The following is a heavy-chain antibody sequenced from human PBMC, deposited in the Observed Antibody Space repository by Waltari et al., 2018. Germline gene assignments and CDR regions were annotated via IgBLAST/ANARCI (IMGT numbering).Heavy chain of an antibody. Sequence: EVQLVESGGGLIQPGGSLRLSCAASGFTVSSNYMSWVRPAPGKGLEWVSVIYSGGSTYYADSVKGRFTISRDNSKNTLYLQMNSLRAEDTAVYYCARDLGDDILTGYPGGFDYWGQGTLVTVSS. CDR1: GFTVSSNY. D-gene: IGHD3-9*01. J-gene: IGHJ4*02. CDR3: ARDLGDDILTGYPGGFDY. V-gene: IGHV3-53*01. CDR2: IYSGGST.